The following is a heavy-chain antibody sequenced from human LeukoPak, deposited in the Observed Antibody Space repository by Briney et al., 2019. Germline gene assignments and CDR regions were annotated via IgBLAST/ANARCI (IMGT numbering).Heavy chain of an antibody. CDR2: IYSDGTT. CDR1: GFTVGGIY. D-gene: IGHD3-10*01. V-gene: IGHV3-53*01. CDR3: ARDYNYYYHSGTYIARKSYGMDV. Sequence: GGSLGLSCEASGFTVGGIYMSWVRQAPGRGLERVSIIYSDGTTNYAESVKGRFTISRDDSKNTLYLQMIHLRAEDTAVYYCARDYNYYYHSGTYIARKSYGMDVWGKGTTVIVSS. J-gene: IGHJ6*04.